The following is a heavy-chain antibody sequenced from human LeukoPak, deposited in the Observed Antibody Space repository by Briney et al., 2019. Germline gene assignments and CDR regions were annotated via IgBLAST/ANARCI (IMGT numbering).Heavy chain of an antibody. D-gene: IGHD1-14*01. Sequence: PGGSLRLSCAASGFTFSSYGMHWVRQAPGKGLEWVAFIRSDGSNKYYADSVKGRFTISRDNSKNTLYLQMNSLRTEDTAVYYCAKDSRNVPFDYWGQGTLVTVSS. CDR1: GFTFSSYG. CDR3: AKDSRNVPFDY. CDR2: IRSDGSNK. J-gene: IGHJ4*02. V-gene: IGHV3-30*02.